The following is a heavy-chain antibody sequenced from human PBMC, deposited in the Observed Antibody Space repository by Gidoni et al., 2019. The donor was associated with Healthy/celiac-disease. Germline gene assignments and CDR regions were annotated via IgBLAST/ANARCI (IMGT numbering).Heavy chain of an antibody. J-gene: IGHJ4*02. CDR3: AKDYDSSGFDY. V-gene: IGHV3-23*01. CDR1: GITFISYA. Sequence: EVQLLESGGGLVQPGGSLRPACAAPGITFISYAMSWVRQAPGKGREWVSAISGSGGSTYYADSVKGRFTISRDNSKNTLYLQMNSLRAEDTAVYYCAKDYDSSGFDYWGQGTLVTVSS. CDR2: ISGSGGST. D-gene: IGHD3-22*01.